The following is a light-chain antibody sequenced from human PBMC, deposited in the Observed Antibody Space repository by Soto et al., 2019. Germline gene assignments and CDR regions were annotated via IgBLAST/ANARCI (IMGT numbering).Light chain of an antibody. V-gene: IGLV1-40*01. CDR3: QSYDSGVV. CDR1: SSNIGAGYD. J-gene: IGLJ2*01. Sequence: QSVLTQPASVSGAPGQRVTISCTGSSSNIGAGYDVHWYQQLPGTAPKLLIYGNTKRPSGVPDRFSGSKSGTSASLAISGLQAEDEADYYCQSYDSGVVFGGGTKLTVL. CDR2: GNT.